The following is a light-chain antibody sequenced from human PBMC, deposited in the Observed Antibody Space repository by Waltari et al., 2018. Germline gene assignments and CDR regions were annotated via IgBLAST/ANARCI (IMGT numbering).Light chain of an antibody. J-gene: IGKJ4*01. CDR1: QSISSW. V-gene: IGKV1-5*03. CDR2: KAS. CDR3: QQYYSKPLT. Sequence: DIQMTQSPSTLSASVGDRVTITCRASQSISSWLAWYQQKPGKAPKLLIYKASSLESGVPSRFSGSGSGTEFTLTISSLQAEDVAVYYCQQYYSKPLTFGGGTKVEIK.